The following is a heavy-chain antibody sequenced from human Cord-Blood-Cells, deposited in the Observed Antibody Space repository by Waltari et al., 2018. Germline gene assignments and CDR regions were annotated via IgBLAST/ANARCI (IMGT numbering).Heavy chain of an antibody. CDR3: ARLVGCSSTSCYFWFDP. CDR2: IYYSGST. D-gene: IGHD2-2*01. V-gene: IGHV4-59*13. J-gene: IGHJ5*02. Sequence: QVQLQESGPGLVKPSETLSLTCTVSGGSISSYYWSWLRQPPGKGLEWIGYIYYSGSTNYNPSLKSRVTISVDTSKNQFSLKLSSVTAADTAVYYCARLVGCSSTSCYFWFDPWGQGTLVTVSS. CDR1: GGSISSYY.